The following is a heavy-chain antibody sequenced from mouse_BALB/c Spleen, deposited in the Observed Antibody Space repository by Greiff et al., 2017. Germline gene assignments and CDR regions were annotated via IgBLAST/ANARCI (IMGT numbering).Heavy chain of an antibody. V-gene: IGHV1-18*01. CDR3: APYGNGVFAY. CDR2: INPNNGGT. CDR1: GYTFTDYN. Sequence: EVMLVESGPELVKPGASVKIPCKASGYTFTDYNMDWVKQSHGKSLEWIGDINPNNGGTIYNQKFKGKATLTVDKTSSTAYMELRSLTSEDTAVYYCAPYGNGVFAYWGQGTLVTVSA. D-gene: IGHD2-1*01. J-gene: IGHJ3*01.